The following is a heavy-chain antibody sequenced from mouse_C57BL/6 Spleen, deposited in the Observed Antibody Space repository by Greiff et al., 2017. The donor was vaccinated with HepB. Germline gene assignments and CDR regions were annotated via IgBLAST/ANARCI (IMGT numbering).Heavy chain of an antibody. Sequence: VQLQHSGPELVKPGASVKISCKASGYSFTGYYMNWVKQSPEKSLEWIGEINPSTGGTTYNQKFKAKATLTVDKSSSTAYMQLKSLTSEDSAVYYCASTGSLYAMDYWGQGTSVTVSS. CDR3: ASTGSLYAMDY. CDR2: INPSTGGT. CDR1: GYSFTGYY. J-gene: IGHJ4*01. V-gene: IGHV1-42*01. D-gene: IGHD1-1*01.